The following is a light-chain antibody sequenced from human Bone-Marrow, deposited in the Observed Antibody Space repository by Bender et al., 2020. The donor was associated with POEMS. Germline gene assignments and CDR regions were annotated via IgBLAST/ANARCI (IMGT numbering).Light chain of an antibody. CDR2: EGS. J-gene: IGLJ2*01. CDR3: CSSAGITLI. Sequence: QSALTQPASVSGSPGQSITISCTGTSSDVGSYNLVSWYQQHPGKAPKLMIYEGSKWPSGVSHRFSGSRSGNTASLQISGLQAEDEADYYCCSSAGITLIFGGGTKLTVL. V-gene: IGLV2-23*01. CDR1: SSDVGSYNL.